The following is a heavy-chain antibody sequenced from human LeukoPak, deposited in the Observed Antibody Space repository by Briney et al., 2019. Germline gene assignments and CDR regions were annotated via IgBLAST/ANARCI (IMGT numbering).Heavy chain of an antibody. CDR1: GYTFTSYD. Sequence: ASVKVSCKASGYTFTSYDINWVRQATGQGLEWMGWMNPNSGNTGYAQKFQGRVTMTRNTSISTAYMELSSLRPEDTAVYYCARVSSSSWWSDYWGQGTLVTVSS. V-gene: IGHV1-8*01. J-gene: IGHJ4*02. CDR2: MNPNSGNT. D-gene: IGHD6-13*01. CDR3: ARVSSSSWWSDY.